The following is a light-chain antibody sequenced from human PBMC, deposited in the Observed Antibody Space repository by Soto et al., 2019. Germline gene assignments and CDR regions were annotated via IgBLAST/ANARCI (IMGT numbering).Light chain of an antibody. CDR3: QKHNNVPLT. V-gene: IGKV1-27*01. J-gene: IGKJ3*01. Sequence: DVQMTQSPSSLSASVGDRVTITCRASHDISNYVAWLQQKPGKAPKLLIYAASTLQPGVPSRFSGGGSGVDFTLTISSLQPEDVATYYCQKHNNVPLTFGPGTKVDIK. CDR2: AAS. CDR1: HDISNY.